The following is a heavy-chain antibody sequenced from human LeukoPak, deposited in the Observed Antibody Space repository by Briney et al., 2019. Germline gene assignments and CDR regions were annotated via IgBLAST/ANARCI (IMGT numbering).Heavy chain of an antibody. CDR1: GFTVSSKY. D-gene: IGHD2-21*01. CDR2: IYSGGST. Sequence: PGGSLRLSCAASGFTVSSKYMSWVRQAPGKGLEWVSVIYSGGSTYYADSVKGRFTISRDNSKNTLYLQMDSLRAEDTAVYYCARGCGGTPGCYIIDNWGQGTLVTVSS. V-gene: IGHV3-66*01. CDR3: ARGCGGTPGCYIIDN. J-gene: IGHJ4*02.